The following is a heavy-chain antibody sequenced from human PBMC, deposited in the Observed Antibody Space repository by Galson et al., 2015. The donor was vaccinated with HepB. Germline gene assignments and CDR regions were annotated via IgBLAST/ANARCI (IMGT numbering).Heavy chain of an antibody. J-gene: IGHJ4*02. CDR1: GYTLTELS. D-gene: IGHD6-13*01. V-gene: IGHV1-24*01. CDR3: ATDLIAAAGSLDY. CDR2: FDPEDGET. Sequence: SVKVSCKVSGYTLTELSMHWVRQAPGKGLEWMGSFDPEDGETIYAQKFQGRVTMTEDTSTDTAYMELSSLRSEDTAVYYCATDLIAAAGSLDYWGQGTLVTVSS.